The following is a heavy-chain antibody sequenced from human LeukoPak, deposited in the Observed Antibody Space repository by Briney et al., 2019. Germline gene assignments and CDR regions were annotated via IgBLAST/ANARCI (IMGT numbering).Heavy chain of an antibody. Sequence: SETLSLTCAVYGGSFSGYYWSWIRQPPGRGLEWIGEINHSGTTNYNPSLKRRVTISVDTSKNQFSLKLSSVTAADTAVYYCARRPPSYYGSGSYYKGEFDYWGQGTLVTVSS. CDR2: INHSGTT. CDR1: GGSFSGYY. CDR3: ARRPPSYYGSGSYYKGEFDY. J-gene: IGHJ4*02. V-gene: IGHV4-34*01. D-gene: IGHD3-10*01.